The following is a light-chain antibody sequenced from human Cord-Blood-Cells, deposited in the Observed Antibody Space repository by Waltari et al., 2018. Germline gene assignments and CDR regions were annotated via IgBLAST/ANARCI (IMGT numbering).Light chain of an antibody. Sequence: DIQMTQSPSHLSASVGDRVTITCRASQSISSYLNWYQQKPGKAPKLLIYAASSLQIGVPSRFSGSGSGTDFSLTISSLQPEDFATYYCQQSYSTPGTFGQGTKVEIK. V-gene: IGKV1-39*01. CDR2: AAS. CDR1: QSISSY. CDR3: QQSYSTPGT. J-gene: IGKJ1*01.